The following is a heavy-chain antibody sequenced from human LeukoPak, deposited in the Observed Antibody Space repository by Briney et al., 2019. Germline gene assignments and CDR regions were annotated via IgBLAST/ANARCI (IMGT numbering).Heavy chain of an antibody. CDR2: IYYSGST. D-gene: IGHD1-26*01. Sequence: NPSETLSLTCTVSGGSISSYYWSWIRQPPGKGLEWIGYIYYSGSTNYNPSLKSRVTISVDTSKNQFSLKLSSVTAADTAVYYCARDGGYSGSYYGWVSTSAFDIWGQGTMVTVSS. J-gene: IGHJ3*02. V-gene: IGHV4-59*12. CDR3: ARDGGYSGSYYGWVSTSAFDI. CDR1: GGSISSYY.